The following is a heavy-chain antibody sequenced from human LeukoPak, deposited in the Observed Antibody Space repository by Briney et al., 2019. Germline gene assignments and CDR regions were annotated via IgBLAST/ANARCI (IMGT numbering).Heavy chain of an antibody. Sequence: ASVKVSCKASGYAFTGYYMHWVRQAPGQGLEWMGWINPNSGGTNYAQKFQGRATMTRDTSISTAYMELSRLRSDDTAVYYCARVQWELQVDYSDYWGQGTLVTVSS. CDR2: INPNSGGT. J-gene: IGHJ4*02. CDR1: GYAFTGYY. CDR3: ARVQWELQVDYSDY. V-gene: IGHV1-2*02. D-gene: IGHD1-26*01.